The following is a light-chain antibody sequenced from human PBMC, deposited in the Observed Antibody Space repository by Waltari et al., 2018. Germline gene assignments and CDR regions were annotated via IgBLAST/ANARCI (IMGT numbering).Light chain of an antibody. CDR3: QQYYDSPLT. CDR1: ESVLFSSRNKNH. V-gene: IGKV4-1*01. J-gene: IGKJ4*01. Sequence: DIVMTQSPDSLAVSLGERATINCKSSESVLFSSRNKNHLAWYQQKPGHPPKLPLYWGSTRESGVPDRFSGSGSGTDFTLTISSLQAEDVAIYYCQQYYDSPLTFGGGTKVEIK. CDR2: WGS.